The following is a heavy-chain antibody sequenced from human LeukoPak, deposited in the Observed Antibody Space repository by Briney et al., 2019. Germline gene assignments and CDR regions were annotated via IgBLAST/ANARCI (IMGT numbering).Heavy chain of an antibody. J-gene: IGHJ5*02. V-gene: IGHV4-39*01. CDR3: ARRILRFLEWLPFDP. CDR1: GGSISSSSYS. CDR2: IYYSGST. Sequence: PSETLSLTCTVSGGSISSSSYSWGWIRQPPGKGLEWIGSIYYSGSTYYNPSLKSRVTISVDTSKNQFSLKLSSVTAADTAVYYCARRILRFLEWLPFDPWGQGTLVTVSS. D-gene: IGHD3-3*01.